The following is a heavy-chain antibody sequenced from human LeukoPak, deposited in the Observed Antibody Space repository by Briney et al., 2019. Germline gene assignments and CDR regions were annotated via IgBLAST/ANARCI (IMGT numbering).Heavy chain of an antibody. J-gene: IGHJ4*02. D-gene: IGHD6-13*01. V-gene: IGHV4-59*01. CDR3: ARMRLYSSSWYFDY. CDR2: IYNRGST. CDR1: GGSISSYY. Sequence: ASETLSLTCTVSGGSISSYYWSWIRQPPGKGLEWVGYIYNRGSTNYNPSLKSRVTISVDTSKNQLSLKLSSVTAADTAVFYCARMRLYSSSWYFDYWGQGTLVTVSS.